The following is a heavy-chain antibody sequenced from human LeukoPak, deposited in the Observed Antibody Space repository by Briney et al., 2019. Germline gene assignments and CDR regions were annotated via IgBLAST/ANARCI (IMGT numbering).Heavy chain of an antibody. CDR2: IIPILGIA. Sequence: SVKVSCKASGYTFTGYYMHWVRQAPGQGLEWMGRIIPILGIANYAQKFQGRVTITADKSTSTAYMELSSLRSEDTAVYYCASVLSGIAVAGSFDPWGQGTLVTVSS. D-gene: IGHD6-19*01. V-gene: IGHV1-69*02. CDR3: ASVLSGIAVAGSFDP. J-gene: IGHJ5*02. CDR1: GYTFTGYY.